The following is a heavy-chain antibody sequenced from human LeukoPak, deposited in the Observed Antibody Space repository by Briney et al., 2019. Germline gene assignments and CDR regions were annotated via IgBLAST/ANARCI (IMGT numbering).Heavy chain of an antibody. CDR2: IIPILGIA. Sequence: SVKVSCKASGYTFTGYYMHWVRQAPGQGLEWMGRIIPILGIANYAQKFQGRVTITADKSTSTAYMELSSLRSEDTAVYYCASVLSGIAVAGSFDPWGQGTLVTVSS. D-gene: IGHD6-19*01. V-gene: IGHV1-69*02. CDR3: ASVLSGIAVAGSFDP. J-gene: IGHJ5*02. CDR1: GYTFTGYY.